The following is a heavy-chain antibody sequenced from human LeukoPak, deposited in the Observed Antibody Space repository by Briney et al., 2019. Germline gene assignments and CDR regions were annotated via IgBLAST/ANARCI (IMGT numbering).Heavy chain of an antibody. V-gene: IGHV3-9*01. CDR1: GFTFNDYA. J-gene: IGHJ4*02. Sequence: GGSLRLSCAASGFTFNDYAMHWVRQAPGKGLEWVSGISWNSGSTGYVDSVKGRFTISRDNAKNSLYLQMNSLRAEDTAVYYCARDRAATGFDYWGQGTLVTVSS. D-gene: IGHD1-26*01. CDR3: ARDRAATGFDY. CDR2: ISWNSGST.